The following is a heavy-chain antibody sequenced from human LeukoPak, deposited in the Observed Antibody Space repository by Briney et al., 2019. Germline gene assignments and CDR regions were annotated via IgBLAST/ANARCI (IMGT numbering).Heavy chain of an antibody. D-gene: IGHD6-6*01. CDR3: ARDIPVDSRSSVPKPVRDS. CDR2: ISDSGGST. Sequence: GGSLRLSCAASGFTFSSYAMTWVRQAPGKGLEWVSIISDSGGSTYYADSVKGRFTISRHNSKNTLYLQMTSLRAEDTAVYYCARDIPVDSRSSVPKPVRDSWGQGTLVTVSS. V-gene: IGHV3-23*01. CDR1: GFTFSSYA. J-gene: IGHJ5*02.